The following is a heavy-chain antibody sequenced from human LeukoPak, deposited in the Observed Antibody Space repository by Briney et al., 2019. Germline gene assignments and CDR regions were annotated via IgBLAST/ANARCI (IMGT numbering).Heavy chain of an antibody. CDR2: INEDGSQK. CDR1: GFTFRSPW. Sequence: GGSLRLSCVESGFTFRSPWMAWLRQAPEKGLEWVANINEDGSQKYYLGSVTGRFTISRDNAKNSLYLQMNGLSAEDTAMYYCARDGGWHRFDYWGQGTLVIVSS. D-gene: IGHD6-19*01. J-gene: IGHJ4*02. CDR3: ARDGGWHRFDY. V-gene: IGHV3-7*03.